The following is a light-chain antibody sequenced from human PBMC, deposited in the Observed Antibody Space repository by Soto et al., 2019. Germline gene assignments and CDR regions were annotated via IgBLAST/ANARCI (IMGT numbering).Light chain of an antibody. CDR2: AAS. CDR1: QSVSSS. CDR3: QQYNNWPLT. J-gene: IGKJ4*01. Sequence: EIVMTQSPATLSVSPGERAALSCRASQSVSSSLAWYQQKPGQAPRLLIYAASTRATGIPARFSGSGSGTEVTLTIGSLQSEDVAVYYCQQYNNWPLTFGGGTKVEIK. V-gene: IGKV3-15*01.